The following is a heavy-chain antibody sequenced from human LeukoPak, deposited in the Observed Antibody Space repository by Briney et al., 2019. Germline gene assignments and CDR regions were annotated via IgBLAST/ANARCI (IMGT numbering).Heavy chain of an antibody. J-gene: IGHJ4*02. CDR3: AKDHSGTWDYFDY. V-gene: IGHV3-23*01. CDR1: GFTFSKYW. D-gene: IGHD1-26*01. Sequence: GGSLRLSCAASGFTFSKYWMSWIRQAPGKGLEWVSTISGSGGSTDYADSVKGRFTISRDNSKNALYLQMNSLRAEDTAEYYCAKDHSGTWDYFDYWGQGTLVTVSS. CDR2: ISGSGGST.